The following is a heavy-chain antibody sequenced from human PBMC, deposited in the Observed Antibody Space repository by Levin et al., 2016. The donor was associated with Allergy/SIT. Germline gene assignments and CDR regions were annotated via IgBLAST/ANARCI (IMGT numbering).Heavy chain of an antibody. D-gene: IGHD3-10*01. J-gene: IGHJ4*02. CDR2: ISYDGSNK. Sequence: GGSLRLSCAASGFTFSSYAMHWVRQAPGKGLEWVAAISYDGSNKYYADSVKGRFTISRDNSKNTLYLQMNSLRAEDTAVYYCARSEDTMVRGALDYWGQGTLVTVSS. V-gene: IGHV3-30-3*01. CDR1: GFTFSSYA. CDR3: ARSEDTMVRGALDY.